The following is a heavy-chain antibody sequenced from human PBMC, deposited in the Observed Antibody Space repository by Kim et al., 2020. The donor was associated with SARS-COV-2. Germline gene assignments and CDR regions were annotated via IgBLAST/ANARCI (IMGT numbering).Heavy chain of an antibody. CDR1: GGSFSGYY. J-gene: IGHJ5*02. V-gene: IGHV4-34*01. Sequence: SETLSLTCAVYGGSFSGYYWSWIRQPPGKGLEWIGEINHSGSTNYNPSLKSRVTISVDTSKNQFSLKLSSVTAADTAVYYCARGRVGVPAARRFDPWGQGTLVTVSS. D-gene: IGHD2-2*01. CDR3: ARGRVGVPAARRFDP. CDR2: INHSGST.